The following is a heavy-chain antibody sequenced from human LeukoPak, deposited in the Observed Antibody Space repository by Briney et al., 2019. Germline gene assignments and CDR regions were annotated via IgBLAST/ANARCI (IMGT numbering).Heavy chain of an antibody. V-gene: IGHV4-39*07. Sequence: ASETLSLTCTVSGGSISTSSYYWGWIRQPPGKGLEWIGNIFYTGSAYYNPSLESRVTISIDTSKNQFSLKLNSVTAADTAVYYCARTISGWYSDAFDIWGQGTMATVSS. CDR1: GGSISTSSYY. CDR2: IFYTGSA. CDR3: ARTISGWYSDAFDI. J-gene: IGHJ3*02. D-gene: IGHD6-13*01.